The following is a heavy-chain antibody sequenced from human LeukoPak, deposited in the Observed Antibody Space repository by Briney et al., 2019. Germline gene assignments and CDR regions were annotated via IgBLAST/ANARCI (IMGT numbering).Heavy chain of an antibody. CDR2: IIPIFGTA. V-gene: IGHV1-69*13. D-gene: IGHD1-26*01. J-gene: IGHJ6*02. CDR3: ASYLGGYSGQTFAYYYYGMDV. CDR1: GGTFSSYA. Sequence: ASVKVSCTASGGTFSSYAISWVRQAPGQGLEWMGGIIPIFGTANYAQKFQGRVTITADESTSTAYMELSSLRSEDTAVYYCASYLGGYSGQTFAYYYYGMDVWGQGTTVTVSS.